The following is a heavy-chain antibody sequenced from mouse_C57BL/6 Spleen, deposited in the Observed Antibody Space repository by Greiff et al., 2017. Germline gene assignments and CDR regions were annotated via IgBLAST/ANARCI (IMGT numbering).Heavy chain of an antibody. D-gene: IGHD2-4*01. J-gene: IGHJ4*01. CDR1: GYTFTDYN. CDR3: ARGALYYDYDEDYAMDY. Sequence: VHVKQSGPELVKPGASVKIPCKASGYTFTDYNMDWVKQSHGKSLEWIGDINPNNGGTIYNQKFKGKATLTVDKSSSTAYMELRSLTSEDTAVYYCARGALYYDYDEDYAMDYWGQGTSVTVSS. CDR2: INPNNGGT. V-gene: IGHV1-18*01.